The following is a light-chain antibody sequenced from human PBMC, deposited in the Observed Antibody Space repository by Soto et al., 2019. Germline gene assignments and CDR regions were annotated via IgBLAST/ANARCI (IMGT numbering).Light chain of an antibody. CDR1: QSISSK. CDR2: DTS. Sequence: EIVMTQSAATLSLSPGERATLSCWASQSISSKLAWYQHRPGQAPRLLIYDTSTRAAGIPARFSGSGSGTDFTLTISSLQSEDFAVYYCQQYDNWRSITFGQGTRLEIK. J-gene: IGKJ5*01. CDR3: QQYDNWRSIT. V-gene: IGKV3-15*01.